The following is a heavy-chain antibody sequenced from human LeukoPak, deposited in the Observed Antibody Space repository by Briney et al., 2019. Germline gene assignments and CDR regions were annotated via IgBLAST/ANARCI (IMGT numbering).Heavy chain of an antibody. CDR2: IYSGGST. J-gene: IGHJ5*02. V-gene: IGHV3-66*01. Sequence: PGGSLRLSCAASGFTVSSNYMSWVRQAPGKGLEWVSVIYSGGSTYYADSVKGSFTISRDNSKNTLYLQMNSLRAEDTAVYYCARDSGSYPNWFDPWGQGTLVTVSS. CDR1: GFTVSSNY. CDR3: ARDSGSYPNWFDP. D-gene: IGHD1-26*01.